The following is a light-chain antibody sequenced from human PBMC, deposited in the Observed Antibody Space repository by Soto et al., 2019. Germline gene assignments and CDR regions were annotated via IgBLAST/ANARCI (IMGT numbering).Light chain of an antibody. CDR2: GAS. CDR3: QEYDNWPPEGT. Sequence: TLLTQSPATLSVSPGDRAILSCISSQSVIINLAWYQEKPGQAPRLLIYGASTRATGIPARFSGSGSGTEFTLSINSLQSEDVAVYYCQEYDNWPPEGTFGQGTKVDI. J-gene: IGKJ1*01. V-gene: IGKV3-15*01. CDR1: QSVIIN.